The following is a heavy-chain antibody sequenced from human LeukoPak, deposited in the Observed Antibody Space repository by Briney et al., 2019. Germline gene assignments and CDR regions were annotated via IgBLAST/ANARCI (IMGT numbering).Heavy chain of an antibody. CDR3: AKSRQVDCGGDCELDY. CDR1: GFTFSSYG. J-gene: IGHJ4*02. D-gene: IGHD2-21*02. V-gene: IGHV3-30*18. Sequence: GGSLRLSCAASGFTFSSYGMHWVRQAPGKGLEWVAVISYDGSNKYYADSVKGRSTISRDNSKNTLYLQMNSLRAEDTAVYYCAKSRQVDCGGDCELDYWGQGTLVTVSS. CDR2: ISYDGSNK.